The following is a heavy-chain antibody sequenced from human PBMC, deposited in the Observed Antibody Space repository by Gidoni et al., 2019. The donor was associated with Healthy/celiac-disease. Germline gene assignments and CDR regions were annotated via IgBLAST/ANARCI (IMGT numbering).Heavy chain of an antibody. CDR3: AKGSYDSSGYYFEYFDY. V-gene: IGHV3-30*18. CDR2: ISYDGSNK. Sequence: QVQLVESGGGVVQPGRSLRLSCAASGFTFSSYGMHWVRQAPGKGLEWVAVISYDGSNKYYADSVKGRFTISRDNSKNTLYLQMNSLRAEDTAVYYCAKGSYDSSGYYFEYFDYWGQGTLVTVSS. J-gene: IGHJ4*02. CDR1: GFTFSSYG. D-gene: IGHD3-22*01.